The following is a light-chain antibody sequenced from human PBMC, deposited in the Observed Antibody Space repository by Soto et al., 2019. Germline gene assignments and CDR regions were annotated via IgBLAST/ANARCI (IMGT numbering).Light chain of an antibody. CDR2: GAS. CDR1: QGVINND. Sequence: EIVLTQSPGTLSLSPGERATLSCRASQGVINNDLAWYQQKPGQAPRRLIYGASSRATGIPARFSGSGSGTDFTLTITRLEPEDFAVYYCHQYGSSPLTFGGGTRVEI. CDR3: HQYGSSPLT. V-gene: IGKV3-20*01. J-gene: IGKJ4*01.